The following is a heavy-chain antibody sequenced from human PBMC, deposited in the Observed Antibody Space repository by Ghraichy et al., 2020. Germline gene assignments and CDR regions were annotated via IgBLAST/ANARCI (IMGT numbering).Heavy chain of an antibody. CDR2: INQDGSEK. V-gene: IGHV3-7*01. CDR3: ARESRNDYFDD. Sequence: WGSLRLSCAASRFTFSFYWMSWVRQAPGKGLEWVANINQDGSEKYYVDSVKGRFTISRDNAKNSLHLQMNSLRAEDTAVYYCARESRNDYFDDWGQGTLVTVSS. J-gene: IGHJ4*02. CDR1: RFTFSFYW.